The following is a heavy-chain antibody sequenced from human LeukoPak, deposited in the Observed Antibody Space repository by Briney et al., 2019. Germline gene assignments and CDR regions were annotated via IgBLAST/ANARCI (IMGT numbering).Heavy chain of an antibody. CDR1: GFTFSDYY. CDR3: ARAVSGGLYYYYYMDV. Sequence: GGSLRLSCAASGFTFSDYYMSWIRQAPGKGLEWVSYISSSGSTIYYADSVKGRFTISRDNAKNSLYLQMNSLRAGDTAVYYCARAVSGGLYYYYYMDVWGKGTTVTVSS. V-gene: IGHV3-11*01. D-gene: IGHD3-10*01. CDR2: ISSSGSTI. J-gene: IGHJ6*03.